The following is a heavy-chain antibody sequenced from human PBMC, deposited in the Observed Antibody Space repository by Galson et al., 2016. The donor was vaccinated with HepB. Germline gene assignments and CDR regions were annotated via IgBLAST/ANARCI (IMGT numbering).Heavy chain of an antibody. D-gene: IGHD1-1*01. CDR1: GGTLSNYI. J-gene: IGHJ6*02. CDR3: SRSAVHGTTTMDI. V-gene: IGHV1-69*13. CDR2: IIPIFGTT. Sequence: SVKVSCKASGGTLSNYIISWVRQAPGQGLEWMGGIIPIFGTTNYAQKFQGRVTITADESTSTAYMEVRSLRSDDTAIYYCSRSAVHGTTTMDIWGQGTTVTVSS.